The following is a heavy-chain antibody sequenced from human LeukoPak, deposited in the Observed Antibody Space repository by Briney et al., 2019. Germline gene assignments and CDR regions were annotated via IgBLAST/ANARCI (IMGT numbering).Heavy chain of an antibody. D-gene: IGHD1-20*01. CDR3: ATSYNWNLGGY. V-gene: IGHV1-2*02. J-gene: IGHJ4*02. Sequence: VASVKVSCKASGYSFTSHYMHWVRQAPGQGLEWMGWINPNSGGTNYAQKFQGRVTMTRDTSISTAYMELSRLRSDDTAVYYCATSYNWNLGGYWGQGTLVTVSS. CDR1: GYSFTSHY. CDR2: INPNSGGT.